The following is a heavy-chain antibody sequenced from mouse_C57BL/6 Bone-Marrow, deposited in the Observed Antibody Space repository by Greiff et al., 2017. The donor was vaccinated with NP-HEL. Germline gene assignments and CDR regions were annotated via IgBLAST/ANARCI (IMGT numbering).Heavy chain of an antibody. Sequence: VKLVESGAELVKPGASVKISCKASGYAFSSYWMNWVKQRPGKGLEWIGQIYPGDGDTNYNGKFKGKATLTADKSSSTAYMQLSSLTSEDSAVYFCARYRDWYFDVWGTGTTVTVSS. CDR2: IYPGDGDT. J-gene: IGHJ1*03. CDR1: GYAFSSYW. CDR3: ARYRDWYFDV. V-gene: IGHV1-80*01.